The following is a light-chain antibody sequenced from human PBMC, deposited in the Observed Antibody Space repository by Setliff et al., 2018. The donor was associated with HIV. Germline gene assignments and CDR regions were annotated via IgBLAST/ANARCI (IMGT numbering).Light chain of an antibody. CDR1: SSDIGGHNL. CDR2: NVY. J-gene: IGLJ1*01. CDR3: CSYSRSTVPYV. Sequence: QSALAQVASVSGSLGQLITISCTGSSSDIGGHNLVFWFRVDPGKAPKLIIYNVYLLASGVSPRFSASKSGNTASLTIFGLQSEDEGDYYCCSYSRSTVPYVFGSGTQLTVL. V-gene: IGLV2-23*02.